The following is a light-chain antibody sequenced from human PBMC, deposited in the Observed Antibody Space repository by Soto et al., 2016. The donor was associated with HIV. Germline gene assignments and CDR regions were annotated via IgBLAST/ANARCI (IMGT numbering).Light chain of an antibody. CDR1: QDILND. CDR3: LQDGGYPLT. V-gene: IGKV1-6*01. Sequence: AIQMTQSPSSLSASVGDRVTITCRASQDILNDLGWYQQKPGKAPNLLIYGASTLQSGSHQNFAAVDLGQISLSPSAALQPEDVATYYCLQDGGYPLTFGRRDHGRDQT. CDR2: GAS. J-gene: IGKJ4*01.